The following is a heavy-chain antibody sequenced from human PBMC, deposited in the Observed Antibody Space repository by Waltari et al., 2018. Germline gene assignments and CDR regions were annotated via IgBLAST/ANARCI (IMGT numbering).Heavy chain of an antibody. V-gene: IGHV4-34*01. D-gene: IGHD3-16*02. J-gene: IGHJ4*02. CDR1: GGSFSGYY. CDR2: INPTGRT. Sequence: QVQLQQWGAGLLKPSATLSLTCAVYGGSFSGYYWSWIRQPPGQGLEWIGEINPTGRTNASPYLRSRGTIAVDTSKQQVCRKLSSVTAADKAVQYCAREPHLYDYIWGSYRQRKYSFDYWGQGTLVTVSS. CDR3: AREPHLYDYIWGSYRQRKYSFDY.